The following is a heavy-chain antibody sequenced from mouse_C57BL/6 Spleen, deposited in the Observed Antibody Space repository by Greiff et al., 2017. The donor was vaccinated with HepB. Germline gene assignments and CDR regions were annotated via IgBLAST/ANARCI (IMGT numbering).Heavy chain of an antibody. CDR3: TRDGITSPY. J-gene: IGHJ3*01. D-gene: IGHD1-1*01. CDR1: GYTFTDYE. Sequence: VKLMESGAELVRPGASVTLSCKASGYTFTDYEMHWVKQTPVHGLEWIGAIDPETGGTAYNQKFKGKAILTADKSSSTAYMELRSLTSEDSAVYYCTRDGITSPYWGQGTLVTVSA. V-gene: IGHV1-15*01. CDR2: IDPETGGT.